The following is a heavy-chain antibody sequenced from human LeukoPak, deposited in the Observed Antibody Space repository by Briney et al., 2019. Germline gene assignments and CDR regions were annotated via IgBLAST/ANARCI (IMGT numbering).Heavy chain of an antibody. CDR1: GYTFTSYY. CDR2: INPSGGST. D-gene: IGHD3-10*01. V-gene: IGHV1-46*01. CDR3: ARDVTMVRGVTTFDY. Sequence: ASVKVSCKASGYTFTSYYMHWVRRAPGQGLEWMGIINPSGGSTSYAQKFQGRVTMTRDTSTSTVYMELSSLRSEDTAVYYCARDVTMVRGVTTFDYWGQGTLVTVSS. J-gene: IGHJ4*02.